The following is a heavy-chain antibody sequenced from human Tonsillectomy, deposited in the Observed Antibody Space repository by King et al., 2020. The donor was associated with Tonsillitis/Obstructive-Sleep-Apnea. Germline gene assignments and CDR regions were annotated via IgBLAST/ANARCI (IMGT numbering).Heavy chain of an antibody. CDR1: GYSFTRYY. Sequence: VQLVESGAEVKKPGASVNVSCKAYGYSFTRYYIHWVRQAPGQGLEWMGIINPSDGFKTYAQKFRGRVTMTRDTSTTTVHMELSSLRSEDTAVYYCGRDDKDDRYFDYWGQGTPVTVSS. CDR2: INPSDGFK. CDR3: GRDDKDDRYFDY. J-gene: IGHJ4*02. V-gene: IGHV1-46*01. D-gene: IGHD2-15*01.